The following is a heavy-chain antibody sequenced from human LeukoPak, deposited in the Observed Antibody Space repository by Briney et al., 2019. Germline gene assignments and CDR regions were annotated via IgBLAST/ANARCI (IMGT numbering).Heavy chain of an antibody. Sequence: ASVKVSCKASGYTFTSYYMHWVRQAPGQGLEWMGIINPSGGSTSYAQKFQGRVTMTRDTSTSTAYMELSSLRSEDTAVYYCATAPYYYDSSTYAFDIWGQGTMVTVSS. CDR1: GYTFTSYY. J-gene: IGHJ3*02. CDR2: INPSGGST. D-gene: IGHD3-22*01. CDR3: ATAPYYYDSSTYAFDI. V-gene: IGHV1-46*01.